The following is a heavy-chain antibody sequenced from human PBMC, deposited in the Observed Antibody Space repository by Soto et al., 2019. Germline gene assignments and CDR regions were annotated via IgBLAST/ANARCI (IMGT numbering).Heavy chain of an antibody. CDR3: ARGMWFGESVGTYYYYYGMDV. Sequence: PSETLSLTCTVSGGSISSYYWSWIRQPPGKGLEWIGYIYYSGSTNYNPSLKSRVTISVDKSKNQFSLKLSSVTAADTAVYYCARGMWFGESVGTYYYYYGMDVWGQGTTVTVSS. V-gene: IGHV4-59*08. J-gene: IGHJ6*02. CDR1: GGSISSYY. CDR2: IYYSGST. D-gene: IGHD3-10*01.